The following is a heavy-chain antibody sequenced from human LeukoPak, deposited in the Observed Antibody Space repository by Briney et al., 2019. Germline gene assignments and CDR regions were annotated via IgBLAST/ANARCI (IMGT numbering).Heavy chain of an antibody. D-gene: IGHD3-22*01. V-gene: IGHV1-46*01. CDR3: ARENDSSGYRNWFDP. CDR2: INPSGGST. CDR1: GYTSTSYY. Sequence: ASVKVSCKASGYTSTSYYMHWVRQAPGQGLEWMGIINPSGGSTSYAQKFQGRVTMTRDTSTSTVYMELSSLRSEDTAVYYCARENDSSGYRNWFDPWGQGTLVTVPS. J-gene: IGHJ5*02.